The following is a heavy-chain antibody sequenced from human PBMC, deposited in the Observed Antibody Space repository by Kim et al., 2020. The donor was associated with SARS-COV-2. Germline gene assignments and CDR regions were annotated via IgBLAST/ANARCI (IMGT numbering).Heavy chain of an antibody. D-gene: IGHD3-10*01. J-gene: IGHJ4*02. Sequence: YYAASVKGRLTIYRDNSKNTLYLQMNSMRAEDTAVYYCARVGVRGVIPFDYWGQGTLVTVSS. V-gene: IGHV3-30*01. CDR3: ARVGVRGVIPFDY.